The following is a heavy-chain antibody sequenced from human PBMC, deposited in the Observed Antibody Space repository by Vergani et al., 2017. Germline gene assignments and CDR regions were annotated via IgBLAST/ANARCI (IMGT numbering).Heavy chain of an antibody. CDR3: ARVREYNWNDGLDWFDP. V-gene: IGHV1-18*01. CDR1: GYTFTNYG. Sequence: QVQLVQSGAEVKKPGASVKVSCKASGYTFTNYGISWVRQAPGQGLEWMGWISAYNGNTKIAQKLQGRVTMTTDTSTSTAYLELRSLRSDDTAVYYCARVREYNWNDGLDWFDPWGQGTLVTVSS. D-gene: IGHD1-20*01. CDR2: ISAYNGNT. J-gene: IGHJ5*02.